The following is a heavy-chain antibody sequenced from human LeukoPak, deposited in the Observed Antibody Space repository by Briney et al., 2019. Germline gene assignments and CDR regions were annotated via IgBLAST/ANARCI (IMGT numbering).Heavy chain of an antibody. CDR2: IIPIFGTA. D-gene: IGHD4-17*01. J-gene: IGHJ6*03. CDR1: GGTFSSYA. Sequence: SVKVSCKASGGTFSSYAISWVRQAPGQGLEWMGGIIPIFGTANYAQKFQGRVTITADESTSTAYMELSSLRSEDTAVYYCAREYGDSNYYYYYMDVWGKGTTVTISS. CDR3: AREYGDSNYYYYYMDV. V-gene: IGHV1-69*13.